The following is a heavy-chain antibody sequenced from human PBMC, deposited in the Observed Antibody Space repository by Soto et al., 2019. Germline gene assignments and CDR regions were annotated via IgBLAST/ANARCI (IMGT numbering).Heavy chain of an antibody. D-gene: IGHD2-15*01. V-gene: IGHV3-7*05. Sequence: GGSLSLSCAASGFSFSDYWMSWVRQAPGKGLEWVANVKQDGSERYYVDSVKGRFTISRDNAKNSRYLQMNSLRAEDTAVYYCARERVVVPATIFYYYALDVWGQGTTVTVSS. CDR2: VKQDGSER. J-gene: IGHJ6*02. CDR3: ARERVVVPATIFYYYALDV. CDR1: GFSFSDYW.